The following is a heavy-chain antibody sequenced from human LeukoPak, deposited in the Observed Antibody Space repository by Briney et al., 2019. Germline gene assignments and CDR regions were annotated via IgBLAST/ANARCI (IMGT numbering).Heavy chain of an antibody. CDR3: ARSPNSGYDPFDY. V-gene: IGHV4-39*01. CDR1: GGSISSSSYY. CDR2: IYYSGST. D-gene: IGHD5-12*01. Sequence: SETLSLTCTVSGGSISSSSYYWGWIRQPPGKGLEWIGSIYYSGSTYYNPSLKSRVTISVDTSKNQFSLKLSSATAADTAVYYCARSPNSGYDPFDYWGQGTLVTVSS. J-gene: IGHJ4*02.